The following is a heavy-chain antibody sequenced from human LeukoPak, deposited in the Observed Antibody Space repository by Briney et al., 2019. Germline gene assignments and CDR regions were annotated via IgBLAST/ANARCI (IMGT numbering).Heavy chain of an antibody. V-gene: IGHV3-74*01. CDR1: GFNFASNW. CDR2: INTDGSST. Sequence: RGSLRLSCAASGFNFASNWMHWVRQTPGKGLVWVSRINTDGSSTTYADSVKGRFTVSRDNAKNTLYLQMNSLRAEDTAVYFCARSGGSNQPYDYWGQGILVTVSS. J-gene: IGHJ4*02. D-gene: IGHD1-26*01. CDR3: ARSGGSNQPYDY.